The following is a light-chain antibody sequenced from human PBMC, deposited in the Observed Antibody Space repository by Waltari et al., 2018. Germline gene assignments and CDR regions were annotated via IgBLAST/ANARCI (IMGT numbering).Light chain of an antibody. CDR2: WAS. CDR3: QQYYSTPLT. J-gene: IGKJ4*01. V-gene: IGKV4-1*01. Sequence: DIVMTQSPESLAVSLGERATINCKSSESVLYSSNNKNRLAWYQQKPGQPPKLLLYWASTRKSGVPDRFSGSGSETDFTLTVTSLQAEDAAVYYCQQYYSTPLTFGGGTRVEI. CDR1: ESVLYSSNNKNR.